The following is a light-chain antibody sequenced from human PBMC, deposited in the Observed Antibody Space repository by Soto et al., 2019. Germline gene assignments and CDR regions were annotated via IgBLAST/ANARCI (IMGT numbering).Light chain of an antibody. CDR3: QHYNSYSEA. Sequence: DIPMTQSPSTLSGSVGDRVTITCRASQTVSSWLAWYQQKPGKAPKLLIYKTSTLKSGVPSRFSGSGSGTDFTLTISSLLPDDFATYYRQHYNSYSEAFGQGTKVELK. J-gene: IGKJ1*01. CDR1: QTVSSW. V-gene: IGKV1-5*03. CDR2: KTS.